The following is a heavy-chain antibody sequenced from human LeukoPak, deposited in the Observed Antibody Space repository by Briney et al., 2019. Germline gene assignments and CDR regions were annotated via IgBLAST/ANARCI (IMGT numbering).Heavy chain of an antibody. CDR3: ARGPDSSGYYPFDY. CDR2: INPNSGYT. CDR1: GYTFTYYH. V-gene: IGHV1-2*02. D-gene: IGHD3-22*01. J-gene: IGHJ4*02. Sequence: GASVKVSCKASGYTFTYYHMHWVRQAPGQGLEWMGWINPNSGYTNYAQKFQGRVTMTRDTSISTAYMEVSRLRSDDTALYYCARGPDSSGYYPFDYWGQGTLVTVSS.